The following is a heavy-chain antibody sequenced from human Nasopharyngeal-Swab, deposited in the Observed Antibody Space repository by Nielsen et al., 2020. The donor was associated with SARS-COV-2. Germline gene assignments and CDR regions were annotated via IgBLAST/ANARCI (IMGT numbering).Heavy chain of an antibody. CDR3: AKDTQGIVVVYYFDC. CDR1: GFTFSSYA. CDR2: ISGSGGST. V-gene: IGHV3-23*01. Sequence: GESLKISCAASGFTFSSYAMSWVRQAPGKGLEWVSAISGSGGSTYYADSVKGRFTISRDNSKNTLYLQMNSLRAEDTAVYYCAKDTQGIVVVYYFDCWGQGTLVTVSS. J-gene: IGHJ4*02. D-gene: IGHD3-22*01.